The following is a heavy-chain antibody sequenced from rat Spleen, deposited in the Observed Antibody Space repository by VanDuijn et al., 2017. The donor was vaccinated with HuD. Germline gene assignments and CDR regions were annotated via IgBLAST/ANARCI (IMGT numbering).Heavy chain of an antibody. CDR1: GFTFNNYW. D-gene: IGHD1-6*01. CDR3: TRGCYMYTTDYYWYFDF. J-gene: IGHJ1*01. V-gene: IGHV5-31*01. Sequence: EVQLVESGGGLVQPGRSLKLSCVASGFTFNNYWMNWIRQAPGKGLEWIASITNTGGSVYYPDSVKGRFTISRDNAQNTLYLQMNSLRSEDTATYYCTRGCYMYTTDYYWYFDFWGPGTMVTVSS. CDR2: ITNTGGSV.